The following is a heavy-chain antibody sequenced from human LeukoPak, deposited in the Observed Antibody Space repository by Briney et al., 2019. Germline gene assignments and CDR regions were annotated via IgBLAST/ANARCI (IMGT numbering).Heavy chain of an antibody. D-gene: IGHD2-2*03. CDR3: ARTVLDIVVVPAAMLTHDAFDI. J-gene: IGHJ3*02. CDR2: INPNSGGT. Sequence: ASVKVSCKASGYTFTGYYMHCVRQAPGQGLEWMGWINPNSGGTNYAQKFQGRVTMTRDTSISTAYMELSRLRSDDTAVYYCARTVLDIVVVPAAMLTHDAFDIWGQGTMVTVSS. V-gene: IGHV1-2*02. CDR1: GYTFTGYY.